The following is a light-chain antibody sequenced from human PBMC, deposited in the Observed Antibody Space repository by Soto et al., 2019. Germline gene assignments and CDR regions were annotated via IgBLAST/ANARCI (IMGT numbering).Light chain of an antibody. CDR2: GAS. V-gene: IGKV3-20*01. J-gene: IGKJ4*01. CDR1: QSVSSSY. Sequence: EIVLTQSPGTLSLSPGERATLSCRASQSVSSSYLAWYQQKPGQAPRLLIYGASSRATGIPDRFSGSGSGTDFTLTISRLEPEDFXXXXXXXYXSSALTFGGGTKVEIK. CDR3: XXYXSSALT.